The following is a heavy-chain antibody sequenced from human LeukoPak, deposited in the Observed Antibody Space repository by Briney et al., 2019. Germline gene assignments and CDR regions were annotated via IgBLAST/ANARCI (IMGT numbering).Heavy chain of an antibody. V-gene: IGHV3-66*01. CDR2: IQSDGGI. D-gene: IGHD6-13*01. CDR3: ATGVLAATGASV. Sequence: GGSLRPSWAASGLTVRSNQMNWVRQAPGKGREWVSVIQSDGGIHYADSVEGRFTISRDNSKNMLYLQMSSLRAEDGAVYYCATGVLAATGASVWGKGILVPV. J-gene: IGHJ4*02. CDR1: GLTVRSNQ.